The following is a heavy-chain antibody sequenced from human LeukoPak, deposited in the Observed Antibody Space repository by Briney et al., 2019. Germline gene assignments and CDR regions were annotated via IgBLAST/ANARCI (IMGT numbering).Heavy chain of an antibody. D-gene: IGHD1-26*01. V-gene: IGHV3-23*01. CDR1: GFIFSSHA. Sequence: GGSLRLSCAASGFIFSSHAMSWVRQAPGKGLEWVSGISGSGGSTYYADSVKGRFTISRDNSKNTLYLQMNSLRAEDTAVYYCAKPRKSGSYWGAFDIWGQGTMVTVSS. J-gene: IGHJ3*02. CDR3: AKPRKSGSYWGAFDI. CDR2: ISGSGGST.